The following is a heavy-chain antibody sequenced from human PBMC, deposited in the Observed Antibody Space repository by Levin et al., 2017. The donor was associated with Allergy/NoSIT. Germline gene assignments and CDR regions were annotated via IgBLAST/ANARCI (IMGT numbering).Heavy chain of an antibody. CDR2: IYHTGSA. J-gene: IGHJ4*02. CDR3: AGQIVAVGTFDY. CDR1: ASSISSDFY. Sequence: SETLSLTCTVSASSISSDFYWGWIRQPPGKGLEWLGTIYHTGSAYYNPSLRNRVTLFVDRSTNRFSLELTSVTAADTAVYYCAGQIVAVGTFDYWGQGSLVTVSS. D-gene: IGHD6-13*01. V-gene: IGHV4-38-2*02.